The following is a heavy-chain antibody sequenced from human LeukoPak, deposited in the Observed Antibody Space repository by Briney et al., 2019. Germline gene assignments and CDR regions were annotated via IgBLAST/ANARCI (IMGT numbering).Heavy chain of an antibody. J-gene: IGHJ4*02. D-gene: IGHD3-9*01. CDR2: ISSSSSYI. CDR3: ASSPPDILTGYYGGLDY. CDR1: GFTFSSYS. V-gene: IGHV3-21*01. Sequence: GGSLRLSCAASGFTFSSYSMNWVRQAPGKGLEWVSSISSSSSYIYYADSVKGRFTISRDNAKNSLYLQMNSLRAEDTAVYYCASSPPDILTGYYGGLDYWGQGTLVTVSS.